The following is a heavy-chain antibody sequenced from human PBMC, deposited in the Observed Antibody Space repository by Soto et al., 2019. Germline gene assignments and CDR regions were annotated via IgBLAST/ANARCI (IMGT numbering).Heavy chain of an antibody. J-gene: IGHJ4*02. CDR3: AKSATGTTYFDY. D-gene: IGHD1-1*01. V-gene: IGHV4-34*01. CDR1: GGSFSGYY. CDR2: INHSGST. Sequence: SETLSLTCAVYGGSFSGYYWSWIRQPPGKGLEWIGEINHSGSTTYNPSLKSRVTISVDTSKNQFSLKLSSVTAADTAVYYCAKSATGTTYFDYWGQGTLVTVSS.